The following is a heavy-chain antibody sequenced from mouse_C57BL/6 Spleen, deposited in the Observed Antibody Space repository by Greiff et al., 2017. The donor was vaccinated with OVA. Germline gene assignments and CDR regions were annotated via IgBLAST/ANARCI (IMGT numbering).Heavy chain of an antibody. CDR2: INPKNGGT. V-gene: IGHV1-26*01. CDR1: GYTFTDYY. CDR3: ASDPWFAY. J-gene: IGHJ3*01. Sequence: VQLQQSGPELVKPGASVKISCKASGYTFTDYYMNWVKQSHGKSLEWIGDINPKNGGTSYNQKFKGKATLTVDKSSSTAYMELRSLTSEDSAVYYCASDPWFAYWGQGTLVTVSA.